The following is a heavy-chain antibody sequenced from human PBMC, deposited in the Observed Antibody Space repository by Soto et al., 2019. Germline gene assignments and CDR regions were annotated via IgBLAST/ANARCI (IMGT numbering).Heavy chain of an antibody. V-gene: IGHV1-69*13. D-gene: IGHD3-10*01. Sequence: GASVKVSSKASGYTFTSCGISWVRQAPGQGLEWMGGIIPIFGTANYAQKFQGRVTITADESTSTAYMELSSLRSEDTAVYYCARVPMVRGVIPYYYYGMDVWGQGTTVTVSS. J-gene: IGHJ6*02. CDR2: IIPIFGTA. CDR1: GYTFTSCG. CDR3: ARVPMVRGVIPYYYYGMDV.